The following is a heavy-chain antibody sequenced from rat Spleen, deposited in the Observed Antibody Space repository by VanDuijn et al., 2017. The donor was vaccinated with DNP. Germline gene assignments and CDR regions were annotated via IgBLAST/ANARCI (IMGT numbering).Heavy chain of an antibody. V-gene: IGHV5S13*01. CDR2: ISTSGSRT. D-gene: IGHD1-1*01. CDR3: ARLYITKDYFDY. Sequence: EVQLVESGGGLVQPGRSLKLSCAASGFTFSNYGMAWVRQAPTGGLEWVATISTSGSRTYYPDSVKVRFTISRDNAKSSLYLQMNSLKSEDTATYYCARLYITKDYFDYWGQGVMVTVSS. CDR1: GFTFSNYG. J-gene: IGHJ2*01.